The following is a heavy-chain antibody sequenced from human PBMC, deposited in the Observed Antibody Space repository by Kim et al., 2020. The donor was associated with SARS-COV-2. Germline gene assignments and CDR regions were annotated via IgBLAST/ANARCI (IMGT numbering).Heavy chain of an antibody. CDR1: GGSISSGSYY. CDR2: IYTSGST. Sequence: SETLSLTCTVSGGSISSGSYYWSWIRQPAGKGLEWIGRIYTSGSTNYNPSLKSRVTISVDTSKNQFSLKLSSVTAADTAVYYCARDSAIQGAFDIWGQGTMVTVSS. CDR3: ARDSAIQGAFDI. V-gene: IGHV4-61*02. J-gene: IGHJ3*02. D-gene: IGHD6-25*01.